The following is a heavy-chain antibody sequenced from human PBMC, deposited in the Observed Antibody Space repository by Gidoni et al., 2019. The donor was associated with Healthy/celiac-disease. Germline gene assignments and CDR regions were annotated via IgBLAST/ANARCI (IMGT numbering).Heavy chain of an antibody. CDR1: GFTFGSYA. D-gene: IGHD2-2*01. J-gene: IGHJ4*02. Sequence: EVQLLESGGGLVQPGGSLRLSCAASGFTFGSYAMSWVRQAPGKGLEWVSAISGSGGSTYYADSVKGRFTISRDNSKNTLYLQMNSLRAEDTAVYYCAKTKYCSSTSCIQGFDYWGQGTLVTVSS. CDR2: ISGSGGST. V-gene: IGHV3-23*01. CDR3: AKTKYCSSTSCIQGFDY.